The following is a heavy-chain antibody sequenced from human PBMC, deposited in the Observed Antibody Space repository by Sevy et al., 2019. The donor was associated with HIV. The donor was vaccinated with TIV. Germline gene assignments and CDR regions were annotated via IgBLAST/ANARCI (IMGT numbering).Heavy chain of an antibody. CDR1: GYTFTGYY. J-gene: IGHJ4*02. CDR3: VRDDRDGYFEY. V-gene: IGHV1-2*02. Sequence: ASVKVSCKASGYTFTGYYMHWMRQAPGQGLEWMGWINPDSGSPTYAPKLQGRVTLTRDTSIRTAYMDLSRLKSDDTGVYYCVRDDRDGYFEYWGQGTLVTVSS. CDR2: INPDSGSP.